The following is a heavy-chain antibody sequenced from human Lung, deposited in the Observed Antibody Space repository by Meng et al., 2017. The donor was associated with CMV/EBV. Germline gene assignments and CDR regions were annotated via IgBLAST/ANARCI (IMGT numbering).Heavy chain of an antibody. CDR3: AIDGDPGAESHDAFDM. D-gene: IGHD1-14*01. CDR2: ISYDGSNK. J-gene: IGHJ3*02. Sequence: GGXLRLXCADSGFTFSSYAMHWVGQAPGKGLEWVAVISYDGSNKSYAASVKVRFTISRDNSKNTLYLQMNSLRVEDTAAYYCAIDGDPGAESHDAFDMWGQGTMVTVSS. V-gene: IGHV3-30-3*01. CDR1: GFTFSSYA.